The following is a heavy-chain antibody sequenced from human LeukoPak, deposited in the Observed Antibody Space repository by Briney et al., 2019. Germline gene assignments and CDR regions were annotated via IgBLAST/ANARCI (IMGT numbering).Heavy chain of an antibody. Sequence: ASVKVSCKVSGYTLTELSMHWVRQAPGKGLEWMGGFDPEDGETIYAQKFQGRVTMTEDTSTDTAYMELSSLRSEDTAVYYCATCSSSWYYFDYWGQGTLVTVSS. CDR2: FDPEDGET. D-gene: IGHD6-13*01. J-gene: IGHJ4*02. CDR3: ATCSSSWYYFDY. CDR1: GYTLTELS. V-gene: IGHV1-24*01.